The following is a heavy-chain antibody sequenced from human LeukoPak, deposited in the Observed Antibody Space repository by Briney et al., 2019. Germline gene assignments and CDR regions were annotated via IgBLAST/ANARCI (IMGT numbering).Heavy chain of an antibody. Sequence: PGGSLRLSCAPSGFTFSGYSMNWVRQAPGRGVEWVSSISSSSSYIYYADSVKGRFTISRYNAKNSLYLQMNSLRAEDTAVYYCARLLYAALDYWGQGTLVTVSS. CDR3: ARLLYAALDY. J-gene: IGHJ4*02. V-gene: IGHV3-21*01. CDR1: GFTFSGYS. D-gene: IGHD2-8*01. CDR2: ISSSSSYI.